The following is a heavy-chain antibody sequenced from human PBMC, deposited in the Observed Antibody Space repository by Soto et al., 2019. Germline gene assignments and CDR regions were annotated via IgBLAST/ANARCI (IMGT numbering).Heavy chain of an antibody. Sequence: QVQLQESGPGLVKPSQTLSLTCTVSGGSISSGGYYWTWIRQHPGKGLEWIGYNYYSGITYYNPSLKRRVTXSXAXSXDQFSLKLSSVTAADTAVYYCARGSSIAGLYYGMDVWGQGTTVTVSS. J-gene: IGHJ6*02. CDR3: ARGSSIAGLYYGMDV. CDR2: NYYSGIT. D-gene: IGHD6-6*01. V-gene: IGHV4-31*03. CDR1: GGSISSGGYY.